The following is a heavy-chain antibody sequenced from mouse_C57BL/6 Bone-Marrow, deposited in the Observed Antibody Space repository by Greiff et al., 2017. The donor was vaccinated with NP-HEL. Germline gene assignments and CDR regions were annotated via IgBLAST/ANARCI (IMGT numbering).Heavy chain of an antibody. CDR1: GFTFSSYG. D-gene: IGHD2-4*01. Sequence: EVQGVESGGDLVKPGGSLKLSCAASGFTFSSYGMSWVRQTPDKRLEWVATISSGGSYTSYPDSVKGRFPISRDNATNTLCLQNSSLKAEDTAMYYCARRGLRDWGKGTTLTVSS. CDR3: ARRGLRD. CDR2: ISSGGSYT. V-gene: IGHV5-6*01. J-gene: IGHJ2*01.